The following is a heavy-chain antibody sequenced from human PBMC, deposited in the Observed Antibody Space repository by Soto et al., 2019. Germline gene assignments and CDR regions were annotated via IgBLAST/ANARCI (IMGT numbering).Heavy chain of an antibody. D-gene: IGHD3-16*02. Sequence: QPGGSLRLSCAASGLAFRSFLMSWVRQAPGGGLEWVANINQDGRDTYYSDSVRDRFTIPRDNAANSLFLHMNSLGGEDTAVYYCATYNDDEWESYRHRYWGQGTLVTVSS. V-gene: IGHV3-7*01. CDR1: GLAFRSFL. J-gene: IGHJ4*02. CDR3: ATYNDDEWESYRHRY. CDR2: INQDGRDT.